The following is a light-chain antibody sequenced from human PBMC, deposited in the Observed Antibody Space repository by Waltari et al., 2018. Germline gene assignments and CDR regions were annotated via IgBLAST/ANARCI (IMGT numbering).Light chain of an antibody. Sequence: SSELTQDPAVSVALGQTVRITCQGARLSSYYASWYQQKAGQAPVLVIYGKNSRPSGIPDRFSGSTAGNTASLTITGAQAEDEADYYCNSRDRSGNYLGVFGGGTKLTVL. J-gene: IGLJ2*01. CDR1: RLSSYY. CDR3: NSRDRSGNYLGV. CDR2: GKN. V-gene: IGLV3-19*01.